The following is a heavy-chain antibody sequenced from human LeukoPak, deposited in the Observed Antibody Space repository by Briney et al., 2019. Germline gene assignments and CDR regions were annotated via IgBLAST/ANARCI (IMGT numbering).Heavy chain of an antibody. CDR1: GGSISSGDYY. CDR3: AREDYYGSGSYSFDY. CDR2: IYYSGST. Sequence: SETLSLTCTVSGGSISSGDYYWSWIRQPPGKGLEWIGYIYYSGSTYYNPSLKSRVTISVDTSKNQFSLKLSSVTAADTAVYYCAREDYYGSGSYSFDYWGQGTLVTVSS. V-gene: IGHV4-30-4*01. D-gene: IGHD3-10*01. J-gene: IGHJ4*02.